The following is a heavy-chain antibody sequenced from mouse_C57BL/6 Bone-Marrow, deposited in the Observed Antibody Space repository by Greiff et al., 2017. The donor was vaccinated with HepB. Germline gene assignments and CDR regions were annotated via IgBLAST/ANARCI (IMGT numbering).Heavy chain of an antibody. CDR1: GYTFTSYW. Sequence: QVQLQQPGAELVRPGTSVKLSCKASGYTFTSYWMHWVKQRPGQGLEWIGVIDPSDSYTNYNQKFKGKATSTVDTSSSTAYMQLSSLTSEDSAVYYCAQLEGAMDYWGQGTSVTVSS. V-gene: IGHV1-59*01. J-gene: IGHJ4*01. CDR2: IDPSDSYT. CDR3: AQLEGAMDY. D-gene: IGHD4-1*02.